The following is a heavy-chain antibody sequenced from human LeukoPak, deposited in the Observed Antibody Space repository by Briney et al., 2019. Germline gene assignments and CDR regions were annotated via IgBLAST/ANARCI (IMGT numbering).Heavy chain of an antibody. Sequence: GGSLRLSCAASGFPFTSYWMSWVRQAPGKGLEWVANIKQDGSEKYYVDSVKGRFTISRDNAKNSLYLQMNSLRAEDTAVYYCARETQVYYFDYWGQGTLVTVSS. CDR1: GFPFTSYW. J-gene: IGHJ4*02. CDR3: ARETQVYYFDY. CDR2: IKQDGSEK. V-gene: IGHV3-7*03.